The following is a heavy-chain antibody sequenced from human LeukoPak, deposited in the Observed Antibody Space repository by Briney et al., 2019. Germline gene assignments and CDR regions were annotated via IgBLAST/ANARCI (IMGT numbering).Heavy chain of an antibody. CDR3: AMTTVTTGFDY. D-gene: IGHD4-17*01. Sequence: PSGTLSLTCAVSGGSIGSSNWWSWVRQPPGKGLEWIGEINHSGSTNYNPSLKSRVTISVDTSKNQFSLKPSSVTAADTAVYYCAMTTVTTGFDYWGQGTLVTVSS. CDR2: INHSGST. J-gene: IGHJ4*02. CDR1: GGSIGSSNW. V-gene: IGHV4-4*02.